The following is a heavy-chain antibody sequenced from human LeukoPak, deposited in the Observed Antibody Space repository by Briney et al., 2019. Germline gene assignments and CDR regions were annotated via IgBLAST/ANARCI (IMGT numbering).Heavy chain of an antibody. CDR3: ARARFELVDWFDP. V-gene: IGHV1-69*04. D-gene: IGHD6-6*01. Sequence: ASVKVSCKASGGTFSSYAISWVRQAPGQGLEWMGRIIPILGIANYAQKFQGRVTITADKSTSTAYMELSSLRSEDTAVYYCARARFELVDWFDPWGQGTLVTVSS. CDR1: GGTFSSYA. CDR2: IIPILGIA. J-gene: IGHJ5*02.